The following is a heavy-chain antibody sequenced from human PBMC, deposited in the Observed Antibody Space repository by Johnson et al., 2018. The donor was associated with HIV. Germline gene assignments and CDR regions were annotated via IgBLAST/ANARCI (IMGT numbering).Heavy chain of an antibody. V-gene: IGHV3-11*06. J-gene: IGHJ3*02. Sequence: QVQLVESGGGLVKPGGSLRLSCVASGFTFSDYYMTWIRQAPRKGLEWLSYIRRGSTGYADSVRDRFSISRDNSKNTVYLQMNSLRADDTAIYYCARPLDWKDLLDALDIWGQGTMVSVSS. CDR3: ARPLDWKDLLDALDI. CDR2: IRRGST. CDR1: GFTFSDYY. D-gene: IGHD1-1*01.